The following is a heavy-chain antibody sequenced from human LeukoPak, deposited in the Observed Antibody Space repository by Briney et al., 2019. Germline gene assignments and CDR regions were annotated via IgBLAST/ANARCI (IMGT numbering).Heavy chain of an antibody. CDR2: IYYSGTT. CDR1: SDSISSYY. J-gene: IGHJ4*02. CDR3: ARESYYGSGSYPTH. Sequence: PSETLSLTCTVSSDSISSYYWSWIRQPPGKGLEWIGYIYYSGTTKYNPSLKSRVTISIDTSKNQFSLKLSSVTAADSAVYYCARESYYGSGSYPTHWGQGTLVTVSS. V-gene: IGHV4-59*01. D-gene: IGHD3-10*01.